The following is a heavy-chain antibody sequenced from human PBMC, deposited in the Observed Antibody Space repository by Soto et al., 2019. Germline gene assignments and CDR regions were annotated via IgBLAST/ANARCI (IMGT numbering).Heavy chain of an antibody. CDR1: GYSFTSYW. V-gene: IGHV5-10-1*01. D-gene: IGHD4-17*01. J-gene: IGHJ6*02. CDR2: IDPTDSYT. CDR3: ATVRYGQYFFYGMDV. Sequence: PGESLKISCKGSGYSFTSYWISWVRQMPGKGLEWMGRIDPTDSYTNYSPSFHGHVTISADKSLSTAYLHWSSLKASDTAMYYCATVRYGQYFFYGMDVWGQGTTVTVSS.